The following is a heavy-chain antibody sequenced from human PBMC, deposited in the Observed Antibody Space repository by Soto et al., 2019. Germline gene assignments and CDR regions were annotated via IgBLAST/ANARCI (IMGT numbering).Heavy chain of an antibody. CDR2: ISFGGGAI. V-gene: IGHV3-11*01. J-gene: IGHJ6*03. Sequence: PGGSLRLSCAASGFTFSDYYMSWIRQAPGKGLEWVSYISFGGGAIYYADSVKGRFTISRDNAKHSLFLQMNSLRAEDTAVYYCARGNYYYYYYMDVWGKGTTVTVSS. CDR1: GFTFSDYY. CDR3: ARGNYYYYYYMDV.